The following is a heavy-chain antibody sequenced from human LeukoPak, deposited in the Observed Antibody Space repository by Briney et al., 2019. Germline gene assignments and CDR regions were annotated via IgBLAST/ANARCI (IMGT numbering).Heavy chain of an antibody. CDR2: IIPIFGTA. Sequence: GSSVKVSCKASGGTFSSYAISWVRQAPGQGLEWMGGIIPIFGTANYAQKFQGRVTITTDESTSTAYMELSSLRSEDTAVYYCARDQVPYGSGSPYFDYWGQGTLVTVSS. V-gene: IGHV1-69*05. D-gene: IGHD3-10*01. CDR3: ARDQVPYGSGSPYFDY. J-gene: IGHJ4*02. CDR1: GGTFSSYA.